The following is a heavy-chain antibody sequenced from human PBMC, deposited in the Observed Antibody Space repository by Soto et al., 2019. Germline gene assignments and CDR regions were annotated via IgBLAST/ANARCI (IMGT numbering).Heavy chain of an antibody. CDR2: IYPGDSDT. J-gene: IGHJ4*02. CDR1: GYSFTSYW. CDR3: ARPPHSGGSYYFDY. V-gene: IGHV5-51*01. Sequence: GASRKISCKVSGYSFTSYWIGWVRQMPGKGLEWMGIIYPGDSDTRYSPSFQGQVTISADKSISTAYLQWSSLKASDTAMYYCARPPHSGGSYYFDYWGQGTLVTVSS. D-gene: IGHD2-15*01.